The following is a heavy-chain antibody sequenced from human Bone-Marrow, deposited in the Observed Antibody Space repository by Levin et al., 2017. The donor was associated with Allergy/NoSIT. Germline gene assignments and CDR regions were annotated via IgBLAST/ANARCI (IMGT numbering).Heavy chain of an antibody. Sequence: LSLTCAASGFTFSYYSMHWVRQAPDKGLEWVAMIWNDGSNKYYADSVKGRFTISRDNSKNTAYVQMDSLRDEDTAIYYCAREDVLRGISSFDIWGQGTMVTVSS. CDR3: AREDVLRGISSFDI. V-gene: IGHV3-33*01. CDR2: IWNDGSNK. D-gene: IGHD2-8*02. CDR1: GFTFSYYS. J-gene: IGHJ3*02.